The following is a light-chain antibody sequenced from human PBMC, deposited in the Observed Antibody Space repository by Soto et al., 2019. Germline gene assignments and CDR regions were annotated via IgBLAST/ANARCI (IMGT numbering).Light chain of an antibody. CDR1: SSDFGNYDS. CDR2: DVS. Sequence: QSDLTQPPSASVSPGQSVTISCTGTSSDFGNYDSVSWYQHHPFKARQALIYDVSNLPSGFPDRFSGSKSGNTASLTVSGLQAEDEGDYYCSSYAGSNNYVFGTGTKVTVL. J-gene: IGLJ1*01. CDR3: SSYAGSNNYV. V-gene: IGLV2-8*01.